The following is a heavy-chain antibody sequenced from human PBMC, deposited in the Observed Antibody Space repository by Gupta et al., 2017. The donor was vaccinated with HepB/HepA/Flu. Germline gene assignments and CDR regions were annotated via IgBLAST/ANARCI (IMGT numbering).Heavy chain of an antibody. D-gene: IGHD5/OR15-5a*01. CDR1: GFTFSSYS. Sequence: EVQLVESGGGLVQPGGSLRLSCAASGFTFSSYSMNWVRQAPGKGLEWVSYISSSSSTIYYADSVKGRFTISRDNAKNSLYLQMNSXRXEDTAVXYCARDNTNWFDPWGQGTLVTVSS. CDR2: ISSSSSTI. CDR3: ARDNTNWFDP. J-gene: IGHJ5*02. V-gene: IGHV3-48*02.